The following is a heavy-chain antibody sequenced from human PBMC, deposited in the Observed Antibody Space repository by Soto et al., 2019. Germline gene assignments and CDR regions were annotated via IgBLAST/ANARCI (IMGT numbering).Heavy chain of an antibody. D-gene: IGHD6-13*01. Sequence: EVQLVESGGGLVKPGGSLRLSCVASGFTFSNHIMNLVRQLPGKGLEWVSSITSSDNYRPYAESVKGRFTISRDNAKKPVFLQMDSLRVEDTSVYYCVSQLSSNWYSDFEHWGRGPPVTVSS. CDR2: ITSSDNYR. CDR1: GFTFSNHI. J-gene: IGHJ4*02. CDR3: VSQLSSNWYSDFEH. V-gene: IGHV3-21*01.